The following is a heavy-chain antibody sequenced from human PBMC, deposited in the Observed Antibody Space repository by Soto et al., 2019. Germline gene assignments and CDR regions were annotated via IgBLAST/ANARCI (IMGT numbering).Heavy chain of an antibody. J-gene: IGHJ4*02. D-gene: IGHD1-1*01. V-gene: IGHV1-8*01. CDR2: MNPNTGNS. CDR3: ARRAETNGWNGFGADKYYFDF. CDR1: GYTFTSYD. Sequence: QVQLVQSGAEVRKPGASVKVSCEASGYTFTSYDIYWVRQATGQGLEWMGWMNPNTGNSGYAQKFQGRVTMTSDTSISTAQMELSSLRSEDTAVYYFARRAETNGWNGFGADKYYFDFWGQGTLVTVSS.